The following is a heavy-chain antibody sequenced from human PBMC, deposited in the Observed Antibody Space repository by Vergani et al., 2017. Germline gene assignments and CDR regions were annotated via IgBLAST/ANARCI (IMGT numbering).Heavy chain of an antibody. Sequence: QLQLQESDSRLVNPSQTLSLTCAVSGGSISSGGYSWSWIRQPPGKGLEWIGYIYHSGSTYYIPSLKSRVTISVDRSKNQFSLKLSSVTAADTAVYYCSRLRYDSSGYYYGNYFDYWGQGTLVTVSS. CDR2: IYHSGST. CDR3: SRLRYDSSGYYYGNYFDY. J-gene: IGHJ4*02. V-gene: IGHV4-30-2*01. CDR1: GGSISSGGYS. D-gene: IGHD3-22*01.